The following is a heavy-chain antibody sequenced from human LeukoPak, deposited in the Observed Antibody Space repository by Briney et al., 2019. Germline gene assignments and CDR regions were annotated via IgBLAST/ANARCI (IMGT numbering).Heavy chain of an antibody. Sequence: PSETLSLTCTVSGGSINSYYWSWIRQPAGKGLEWIGRIYSSGSTTYNPSLKSRVSMSVDTSKNQFSLKLTSVTAADTAVYYCAIGGKATVVTMWGQGILVTVSS. V-gene: IGHV4-4*07. CDR1: GGSINSYY. CDR2: IYSSGST. D-gene: IGHD4-23*01. CDR3: AIGGKATVVTM. J-gene: IGHJ4*02.